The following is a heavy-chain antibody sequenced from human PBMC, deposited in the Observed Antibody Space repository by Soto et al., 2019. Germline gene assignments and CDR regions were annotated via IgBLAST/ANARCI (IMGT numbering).Heavy chain of an antibody. CDR1: GGSISSSSYY. Sequence: SETLSLTCTVSGGSISSSSYYWGWIRQPPGKGLEWIGSIYYSGSTYYNPSLKSRVTISVDTSKNQFSLKLSSVTAADTAVYYCAILLYFVISWGQGTLVTVSS. CDR3: AILLYFVIS. CDR2: IYYSGST. V-gene: IGHV4-39*01. D-gene: IGHD2-2*02. J-gene: IGHJ4*02.